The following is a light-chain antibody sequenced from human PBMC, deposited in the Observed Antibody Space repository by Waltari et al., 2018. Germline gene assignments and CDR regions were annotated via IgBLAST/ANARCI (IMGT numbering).Light chain of an antibody. V-gene: IGLV1-40*01. CDR3: QSYDRSLNGWV. Sequence: QSVLTQPPSVSGAPGQRVTISCTGSSSNIGAGYDVHWYQQLPGTAPKPLIYGNINRPSGVPDRFSGSQSGTSPSLAITGLQAEDEADYYCQSYDRSLNGWVFGGGTKLTVL. CDR1: SSNIGAGYD. J-gene: IGLJ3*02. CDR2: GNI.